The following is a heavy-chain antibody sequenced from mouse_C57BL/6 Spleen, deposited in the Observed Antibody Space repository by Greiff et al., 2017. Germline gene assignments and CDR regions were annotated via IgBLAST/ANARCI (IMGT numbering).Heavy chain of an antibody. J-gene: IGHJ1*03. D-gene: IGHD2-5*01. CDR2: SNYDGSST. CDR3: ARGPSYYSNWYFDV. V-gene: IGHV5-16*01. CDR1: GFTFSDYY. Sequence: EVKVVESEGGLVQPGSSMKLSCTASGFTFSDYYMAWVRQVPEKGLEWVANSNYDGSSTYSLDSLKTRFIISRDTAKNMLYLQMSSLKSEDTATYYCARGPSYYSNWYFDVWGTGTTVTVSS.